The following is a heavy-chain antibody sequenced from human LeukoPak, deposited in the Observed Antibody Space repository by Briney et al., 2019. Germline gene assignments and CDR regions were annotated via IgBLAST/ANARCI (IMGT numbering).Heavy chain of an antibody. Sequence: GASVKVSCKASGGTFSSYAISWVRQAPGQGLEWMEGIIPIFGTANYAQKFQGRVTITADESTSTAYMELSSLRSEDTAVYYCAREERNGGYFADNWGQGTLVTVSS. J-gene: IGHJ4*02. CDR2: IIPIFGTA. V-gene: IGHV1-69*13. CDR1: GGTFSSYA. D-gene: IGHD3-10*01. CDR3: AREERNGGYFADN.